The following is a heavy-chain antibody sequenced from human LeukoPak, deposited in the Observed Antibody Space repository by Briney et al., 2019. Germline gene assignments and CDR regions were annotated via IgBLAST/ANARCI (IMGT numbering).Heavy chain of an antibody. V-gene: IGHV3-7*04. Sequence: GGSLRLSCAASGFTVSSNYMSWVRQAPGKGLEWVANIKQDGSEKYYVDSVRGRFTISRDNAKNSLYLQMNSLRAEDTAVYYCARGGLRYFDCFDYWGQGTLVTVSS. CDR2: IKQDGSEK. J-gene: IGHJ4*02. D-gene: IGHD3-9*01. CDR1: GFTVSSNY. CDR3: ARGGLRYFDCFDY.